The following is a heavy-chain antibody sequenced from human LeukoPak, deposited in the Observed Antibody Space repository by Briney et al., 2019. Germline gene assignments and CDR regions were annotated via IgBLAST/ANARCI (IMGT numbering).Heavy chain of an antibody. CDR1: GFTFSSYW. Sequence: GGSLRLSCAASGFTFSSYWMSWVRQAPGKGLEWVANIKQDGSEKYYADSVKGRFTISRANAKNSLYLQMNSLRAEDTAVYYCAREGAAAYPNWFDPWGQGTLVTVSS. D-gene: IGHD6-13*01. J-gene: IGHJ5*02. CDR3: AREGAAAYPNWFDP. CDR2: IKQDGSEK. V-gene: IGHV3-7*03.